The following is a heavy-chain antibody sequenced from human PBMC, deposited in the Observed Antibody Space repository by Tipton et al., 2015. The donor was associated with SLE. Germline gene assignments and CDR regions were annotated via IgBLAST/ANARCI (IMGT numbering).Heavy chain of an antibody. Sequence: TLSLTCTVSGDSVSSTNYYWAWIRQPPGKGLERVGTIFNTGTTYYNSSLKSRVAISADTSKNQFSLPLMSVTGADTAAYFCARARSDDTFWTDYFYFFYFMDVWGKGTTVTVSS. CDR3: ARARSDDTFWTDYFYFFYFMDV. D-gene: IGHD3/OR15-3a*01. CDR1: GDSVSSTNYY. V-gene: IGHV4-39*07. J-gene: IGHJ6*03. CDR2: IFNTGTT.